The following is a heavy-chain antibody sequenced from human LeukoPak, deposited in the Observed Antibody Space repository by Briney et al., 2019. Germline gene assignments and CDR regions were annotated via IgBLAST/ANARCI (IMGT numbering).Heavy chain of an antibody. D-gene: IGHD5-18*01. CDR3: ARSDTAMVTGNAFDI. CDR1: GGSISSYY. V-gene: IGHV4-59*01. CDR2: ISYSGST. J-gene: IGHJ3*02. Sequence: SETLSLTCTVSGGSISSYYWSWIRQPPGKGLEWIGYISYSGSTNYNPSLKSRVTISLDTSKNQFSLKLSSVTAADTAVYYCARSDTAMVTGNAFDIWGQGTMVTVSS.